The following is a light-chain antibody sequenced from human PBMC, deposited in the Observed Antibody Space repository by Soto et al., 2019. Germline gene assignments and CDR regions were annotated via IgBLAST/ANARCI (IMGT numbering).Light chain of an antibody. CDR3: QHYSLYSPWT. V-gene: IGKV1-5*01. CDR2: DAS. Sequence: DIHMTRSPSSLSVSVGDRVTITCRTSQNINAWLAWYQQRPGQAPKMLXYDASTVQSGVPSRFSGSGSGTELTLTISSLQTDDSANYYCQHYSLYSPWTFGQGTKVDI. CDR1: QNINAW. J-gene: IGKJ1*01.